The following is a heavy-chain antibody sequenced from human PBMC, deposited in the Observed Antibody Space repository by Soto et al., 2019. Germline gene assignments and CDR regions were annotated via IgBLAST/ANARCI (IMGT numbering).Heavy chain of an antibody. D-gene: IGHD5-12*01. J-gene: IGHJ4*02. CDR2: IIRIFHTS. CDR3: VHRRDGYNSAFFDY. Sequence: QVQLVQSGAEVKKPGSSVKVSCKASGGTFSSYAFSWVRQAPGQGLEWMGGIIRIFHTSTYAQNYHGRVTITADESTSTAYMELINLRSDDTAVYYCVHRRDGYNSAFFDYWSQGTLVTVSS. CDR1: GGTFSSYA. V-gene: IGHV1-69*01.